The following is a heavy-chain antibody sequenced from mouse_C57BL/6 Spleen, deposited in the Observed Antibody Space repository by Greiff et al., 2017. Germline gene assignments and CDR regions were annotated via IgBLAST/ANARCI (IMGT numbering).Heavy chain of an antibody. CDR3: ANFYGPYWYFDV. J-gene: IGHJ1*03. D-gene: IGHD1-1*02. CDR2: IYPGDGDT. Sequence: QVQLKESGAELVKPGASVKISCKASGYAFSSYWMNWVKQRPGKGLEWIGQIYPGDGDTNYNGKFKGKATLTADKSSSTAYMQLSSLSSEDSAVYFCANFYGPYWYFDVWGTGTTVTVSS. CDR1: GYAFSSYW. V-gene: IGHV1-80*01.